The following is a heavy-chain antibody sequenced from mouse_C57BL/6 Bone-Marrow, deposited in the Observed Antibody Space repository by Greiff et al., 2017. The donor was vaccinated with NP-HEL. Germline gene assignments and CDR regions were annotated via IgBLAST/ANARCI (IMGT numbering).Heavy chain of an antibody. D-gene: IGHD1-1*01. V-gene: IGHV1-81*01. J-gene: IGHJ2*01. CDR1: GYTFTSYG. CDR3: ARGDYYGSWDFDY. Sequence: VQLKESGAELARPGASVKLSCKASGYTFTSYGISWVKQRTGQGLEWIGEIYPRSGNTYYNEKFKGKATLTADKSSSTAYMELRSLTSEDSAVYFCARGDYYGSWDFDYWGQGTTLTVSS. CDR2: IYPRSGNT.